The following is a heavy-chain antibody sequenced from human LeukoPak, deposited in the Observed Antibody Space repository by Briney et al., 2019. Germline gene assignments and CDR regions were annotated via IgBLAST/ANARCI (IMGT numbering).Heavy chain of an antibody. CDR2: IYYSGST. J-gene: IGHJ6*02. V-gene: IGHV4-59*08. Sequence: SETLSLTCTVSGGSISSYYWSWIRQPPGKGLEWIGYIYYSGSTNYNPSLKSRVTISVDTSKNQFSLKLSSVTAADTAVYYCARNPRFYYDRSYYGMDVWGQGTTVTVSS. D-gene: IGHD3-22*01. CDR1: GGSISSYY. CDR3: ARNPRFYYDRSYYGMDV.